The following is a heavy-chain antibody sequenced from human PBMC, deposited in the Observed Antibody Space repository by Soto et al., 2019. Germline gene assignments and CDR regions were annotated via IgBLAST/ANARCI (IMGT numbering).Heavy chain of an antibody. V-gene: IGHV4-30-2*01. J-gene: IGHJ4*02. CDR3: ARQHYDFWSGYYSFDY. Sequence: PSETLSLTCAVSGGSISSGGYSWSWIRQPPGKGLEWIGYIYHSGSTYYNPSLKSRVTISVDRSKNQFSLKLSSVTAADTAVYYCARQHYDFWSGYYSFDYWGQGTLVTVSS. CDR2: IYHSGST. CDR1: GGSISSGGYS. D-gene: IGHD3-3*01.